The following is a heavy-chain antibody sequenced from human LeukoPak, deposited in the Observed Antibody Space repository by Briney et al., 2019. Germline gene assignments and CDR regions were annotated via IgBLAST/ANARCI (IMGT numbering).Heavy chain of an antibody. CDR1: GFTFSSYA. D-gene: IGHD3-10*01. V-gene: IGHV3-30-3*01. Sequence: GGSLRLSCAASGFTFSSYAMHWVRQAPGKGLEWVAVISYDGSNKYYADPVKGRFTISRDNSKNTLYLQMNSLRAEDTAVYYCARDGSYYGSGSFFDYWGQGTLVTVSS. J-gene: IGHJ4*02. CDR2: ISYDGSNK. CDR3: ARDGSYYGSGSFFDY.